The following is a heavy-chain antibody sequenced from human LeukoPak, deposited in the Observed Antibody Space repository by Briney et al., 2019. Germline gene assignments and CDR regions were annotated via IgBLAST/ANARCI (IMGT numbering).Heavy chain of an antibody. D-gene: IGHD6-6*01. CDR3: ARVGFGAARYFDY. Sequence: SVKVSCKASGGTFSSYAISWVRQAPGQGLEWMGGIIPIFGTANYAQKFQGRVTITADESTSTAYMELSSLRSEDTAVYYCARVGFGAARYFDYWGQGTLVTVSS. CDR1: GGTFSSYA. J-gene: IGHJ4*02. CDR2: IIPIFGTA. V-gene: IGHV1-69*13.